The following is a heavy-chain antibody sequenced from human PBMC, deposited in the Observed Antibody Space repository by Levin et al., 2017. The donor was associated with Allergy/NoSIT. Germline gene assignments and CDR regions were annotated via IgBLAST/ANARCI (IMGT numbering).Heavy chain of an antibody. J-gene: IGHJ5*02. Sequence: KVSCKGSGYSFTSYWIGWVRQMPGKGLEWMGCINPGDSDTRYSPSFQGQVTISADKSISTAYLQWSSLKASDTAMYYCARHAEGWFDPWGQGTLVTVSS. CDR3: ARHAEGWFDP. CDR2: INPGDSDT. V-gene: IGHV5-51*01. CDR1: GYSFTSYW.